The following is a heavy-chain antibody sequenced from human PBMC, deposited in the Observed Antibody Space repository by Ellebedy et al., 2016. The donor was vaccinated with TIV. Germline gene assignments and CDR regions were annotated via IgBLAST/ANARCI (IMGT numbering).Heavy chain of an antibody. CDR1: GFTFSSYG. CDR2: ISYDGSNK. J-gene: IGHJ4*02. Sequence: GESLKISXAASGFTFSSYGMHWVRQAPGKGLEWVAVISYDGSNKYYADSVKGRFTISRDNSKNTLYLQMNSLRAEDTAVYYCASIADYYDSSDDYWGQGTLVTVSS. CDR3: ASIADYYDSSDDY. V-gene: IGHV3-30*03. D-gene: IGHD3-22*01.